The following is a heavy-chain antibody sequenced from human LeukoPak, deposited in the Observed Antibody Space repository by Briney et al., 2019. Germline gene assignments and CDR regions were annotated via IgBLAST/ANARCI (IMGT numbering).Heavy chain of an antibody. CDR2: ISWNSGSI. D-gene: IGHD3-3*01. J-gene: IGHJ6*03. CDR3: AKDVNYDFWSGYMDV. Sequence: GRSLRLSCAASGFTFDDYAMHWVRQGPGKGLEWVSGISWNSGSIGYADSVKGRFTISRDNAKNSLYLQMNSLRAEDTALYYCAKDVNYDFWSGYMDVWGQGTTVTVSS. CDR1: GFTFDDYA. V-gene: IGHV3-9*01.